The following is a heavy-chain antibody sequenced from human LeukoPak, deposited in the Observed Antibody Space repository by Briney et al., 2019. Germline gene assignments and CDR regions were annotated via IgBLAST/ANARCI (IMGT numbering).Heavy chain of an antibody. CDR2: IDHSGST. CDR1: GYCISSGYY. Sequence: SETLSLTCTVSGYCISSGYYWGWIWQPPGKGLEWIGNIDHSGSTYYNPSLKSRVTISADTSKNQFSLKLSSVTAADTAVYYCARAGYDWNYDHWGQGTLVTVSS. J-gene: IGHJ4*02. CDR3: ARAGYDWNYDH. V-gene: IGHV4-38-2*02. D-gene: IGHD5-12*01.